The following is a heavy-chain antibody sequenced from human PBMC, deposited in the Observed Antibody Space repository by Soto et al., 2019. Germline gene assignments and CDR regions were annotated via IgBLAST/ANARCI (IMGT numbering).Heavy chain of an antibody. CDR3: ARDLDYGGNSEASDV. D-gene: IGHD4-17*01. V-gene: IGHV3-48*01. J-gene: IGHJ3*01. CDR1: GFTFRNYG. Sequence: PGGSLRLSCAASGFTFRNYGMNWVRQAPGKGLEWVSYIGIGSSTKYYADSVKGRFTISRDNAKNSLYLQMNSLKASDTAMYYCARDLDYGGNSEASDVWGQGTMVTVSS. CDR2: IGIGSSTK.